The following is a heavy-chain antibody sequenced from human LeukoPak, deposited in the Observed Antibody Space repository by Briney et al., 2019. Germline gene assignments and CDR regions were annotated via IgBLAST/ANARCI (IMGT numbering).Heavy chain of an antibody. CDR2: IYYRGDT. J-gene: IGHJ4*02. D-gene: IGHD6-19*01. CDR1: GRSISSSTYY. CDR3: ARQIAVAGKAGFDY. V-gene: IGHV4-39*06. Sequence: SETLPLTCAVSGRSISSSTYYWSWIRQPPGKGLEWIWSIYYRGDTYYNPSLKSRVAMSVDTSKNQFTLKLSSVTAADTAVYYCARQIAVAGKAGFDYWGQGTLVTVSS.